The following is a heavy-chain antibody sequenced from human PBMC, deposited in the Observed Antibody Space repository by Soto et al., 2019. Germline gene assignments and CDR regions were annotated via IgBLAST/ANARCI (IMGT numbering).Heavy chain of an antibody. Sequence: GGSLRLSCAASGFTFSNFAMHWVRQAPGKGLEWVAVTSYDGKNKDYADSVKGRFTISRDNSKKTLFLQMNSLRPEDTAVYYCARERAIAATGLFYYWGQRTLVTVSS. D-gene: IGHD6-13*01. J-gene: IGHJ4*02. CDR3: ARERAIAATGLFYY. CDR1: GFTFSNFA. CDR2: TSYDGKNK. V-gene: IGHV3-30*04.